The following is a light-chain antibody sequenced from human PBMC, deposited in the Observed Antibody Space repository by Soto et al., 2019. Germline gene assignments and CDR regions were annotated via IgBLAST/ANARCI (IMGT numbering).Light chain of an antibody. CDR1: SGSIASNY. CDR2: EDN. V-gene: IGLV6-57*02. Sequence: NFMLTQPHSVSESPGKTVTISCTGSSGSIASNYMQWYQQRPGSAPTTVIYEDNQRPSGVPDRFSGSIDSSSNSASLTISGLKTEDEADYYCQSYDSSPLVVFGGGTKLTVL. J-gene: IGLJ2*01. CDR3: QSYDSSPLVV.